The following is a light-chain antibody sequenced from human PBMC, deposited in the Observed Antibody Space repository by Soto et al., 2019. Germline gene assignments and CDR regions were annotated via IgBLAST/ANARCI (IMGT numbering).Light chain of an antibody. CDR2: LGS. Sequence: DIVLTQSPLSLPVTPVEPASISCRSSQSLLQSNVNHYLDWYLQKPGQSPQVLIYLGSNRASGVPDRFSGSGSGKDFTLKISRVEAEDVGVYYCMQALHTPWTFGQGTKVEIK. CDR1: QSLLQSNVNHY. V-gene: IGKV2-28*01. J-gene: IGKJ1*01. CDR3: MQALHTPWT.